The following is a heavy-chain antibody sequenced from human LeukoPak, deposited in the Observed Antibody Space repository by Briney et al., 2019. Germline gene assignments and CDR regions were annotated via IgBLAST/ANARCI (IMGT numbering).Heavy chain of an antibody. J-gene: IGHJ4*02. CDR1: GYTFTGYY. CDR2: INPNSGGT. CDR3: ARGLVGATGWRLYYFDY. Sequence: ASVKVSCKASGYTFTGYYMHWVRQAPGQGLEWMGWINPNSGGTNYAQKFQGRVTMTRDTSISTAYMELSRLRSDDTAVYYCARGLVGATGWRLYYFDYWGQGTLVTVSS. V-gene: IGHV1-2*02. D-gene: IGHD1-26*01.